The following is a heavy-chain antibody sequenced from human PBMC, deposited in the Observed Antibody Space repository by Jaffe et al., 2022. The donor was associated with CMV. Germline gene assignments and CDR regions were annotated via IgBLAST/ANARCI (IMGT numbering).Heavy chain of an antibody. J-gene: IGHJ4*02. CDR2: VAYTGTT. V-gene: IGHV4-59*08. Sequence: QVQLQESGPGLVKPSETLSLTCTVSAGSIGRYFWNWIRQPPGKGLEWIGYVAYTGTTNYNPSLKTRVAISLDTSRSQFSLKLSSVTAADTAIYYCARRLQLAEYYFDSWGPGTLVTVSS. D-gene: IGHD6-13*01. CDR1: AGSIGRYF. CDR3: ARRLQLAEYYFDS.